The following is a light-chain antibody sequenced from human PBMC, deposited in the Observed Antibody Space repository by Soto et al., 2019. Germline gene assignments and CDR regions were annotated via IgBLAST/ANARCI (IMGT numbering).Light chain of an antibody. CDR1: QSVWNNY. CDR3: QHYGSSPQT. Sequence: EIVLTQSPGTLSLSPGERATLSCRASQSVWNNYLAWYQQKPGQAPRLLIYGASSRATGIPDKFSGSGSGTDFTLTISRLEPEGFAVYYCQHYGSSPQTFGQGTKVEIK. J-gene: IGKJ1*01. CDR2: GAS. V-gene: IGKV3-20*01.